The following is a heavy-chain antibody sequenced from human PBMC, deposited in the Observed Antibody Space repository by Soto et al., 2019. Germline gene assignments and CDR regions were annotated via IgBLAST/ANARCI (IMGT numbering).Heavy chain of an antibody. Sequence: RWSLRLACESSVFIFIDHAMSWVRQAPGKGLEWVSAISGNGIATYYADSVKGRFTISRDNSKNTLYLQMNRLRADDTAVYYCARDAISMVRGTNNWLDPWGQGTLVTVSS. V-gene: IGHV3-23*01. J-gene: IGHJ5*02. CDR2: ISGNGIAT. CDR3: ARDAISMVRGTNNWLDP. D-gene: IGHD3-10*01. CDR1: VFIFIDHA.